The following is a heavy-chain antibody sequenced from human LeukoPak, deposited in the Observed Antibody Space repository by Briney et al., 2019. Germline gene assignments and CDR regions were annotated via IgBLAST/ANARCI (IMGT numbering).Heavy chain of an antibody. CDR3: ARGITMVRGVFRNYYYYMDV. V-gene: IGHV3-30*04. D-gene: IGHD3-10*01. CDR2: ISYDGSNK. CDR1: GFTFSSYA. Sequence: PGRSLRLSCAASGFTFSSYAMHWVRQAPGKGLEWVAIISYDGSNKYYADSVKGRFTISRDNSKNSLYLQMNSLRAEDTAVYYCARGITMVRGVFRNYYYYMDVWGKGTTVTVSS. J-gene: IGHJ6*03.